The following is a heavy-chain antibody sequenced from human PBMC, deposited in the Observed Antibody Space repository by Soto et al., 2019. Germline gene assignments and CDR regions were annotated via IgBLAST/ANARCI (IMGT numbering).Heavy chain of an antibody. CDR1: GFSLSTSGVG. J-gene: IGHJ4*02. D-gene: IGHD6-13*01. CDR3: AHSAAAEIPLVHLCFDY. V-gene: IGHV2-5*02. CDR2: IYWDDDK. Sequence: SGPTLVKPTQTLTLTCTFSGFSLSTSGVGVGWIRQPPGKALEWLALIYWDDDKRYSPSLKSRLTITKDTSKNQVVLTMTNMDPVDTATYYCAHSAAAEIPLVHLCFDYWGQGTLVTVSS.